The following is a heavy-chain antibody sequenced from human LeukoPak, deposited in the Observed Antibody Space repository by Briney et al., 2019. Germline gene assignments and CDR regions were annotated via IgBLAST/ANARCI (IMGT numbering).Heavy chain of an antibody. CDR1: GFTFSNYY. D-gene: IGHD6-13*01. V-gene: IGHV3-11*05. Sequence: GGSLRLSCAVSGFTFSNYYMSWIRQAPGKGLEWVSYISSSGSYKSYTDSVKGRFTISRDNAKHSLYLQMNGLRAEDTAVYYCAREGPSVIAEPDTNYFDYWGQGTLVTVSS. CDR2: ISSSGSYK. CDR3: AREGPSVIAEPDTNYFDY. J-gene: IGHJ4*02.